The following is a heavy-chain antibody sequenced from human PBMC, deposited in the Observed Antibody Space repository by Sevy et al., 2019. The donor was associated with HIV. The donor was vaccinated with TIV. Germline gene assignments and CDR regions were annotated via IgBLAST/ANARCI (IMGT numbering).Heavy chain of an antibody. CDR2: FYPGNSDV. D-gene: IGHD3-22*01. V-gene: IGHV5-51*01. J-gene: IGHJ3*02. Sequence: GESLKISCKGSGYIFKNYWIGWVRQVPGKGLEWMGIFYPGNSDVRYSPSFQGHVPISADKSITAASLQWRSLKASDTAMYFGARGLYYYDSSGYSDAFDIWGQGTMVTVSS. CDR3: ARGLYYYDSSGYSDAFDI. CDR1: GYIFKNYW.